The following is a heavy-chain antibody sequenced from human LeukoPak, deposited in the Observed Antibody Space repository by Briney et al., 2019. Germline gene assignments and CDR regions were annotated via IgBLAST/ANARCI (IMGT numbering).Heavy chain of an antibody. J-gene: IGHJ5*02. CDR2: ISSSSSTI. V-gene: IGHV3-48*04. Sequence: PGGSLRLSCAASGFTFSSYRMNWVRQAPGKGLEWVSYISSSSSTIYYADSVKGRFTISRDNAKNSLYLQMNSLRAEDTAVYYCAKGRSGSYGGVFDPWGQGTLVTVSS. CDR3: AKGRSGSYGGVFDP. CDR1: GFTFSSYR. D-gene: IGHD1-26*01.